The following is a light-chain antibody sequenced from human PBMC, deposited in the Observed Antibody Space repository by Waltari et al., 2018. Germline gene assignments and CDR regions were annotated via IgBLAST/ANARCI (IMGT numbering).Light chain of an antibody. Sequence: DIVMTQSPDSLAVSLGERATIDYTSSQSVLYSSTNKNYLAWYQQKPGQPPKLLIYWSSTRESGVPDRFSGSGSVTAFTLTISSLQAEDVAVYYCQQYYTTPLTFGGGTKVEIK. V-gene: IGKV4-1*01. J-gene: IGKJ4*01. CDR3: QQYYTTPLT. CDR1: QSVLYSSTNKNY. CDR2: WSS.